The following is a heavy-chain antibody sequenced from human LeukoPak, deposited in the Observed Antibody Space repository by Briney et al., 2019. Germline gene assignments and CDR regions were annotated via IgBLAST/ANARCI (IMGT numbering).Heavy chain of an antibody. Sequence: PSETPSLTCIVSGGSISSSSYYWGWIRQPPGKGLEWIGTIYYSGSTYYNPSLKSRVTISVDTSKNQFSLKLTSVTAADTAVYYCARHSSAWGFDYWGQGMLVTVSS. D-gene: IGHD6-19*01. CDR1: GGSISSSSYY. V-gene: IGHV4-39*01. CDR2: IYYSGST. CDR3: ARHSSAWGFDY. J-gene: IGHJ4*02.